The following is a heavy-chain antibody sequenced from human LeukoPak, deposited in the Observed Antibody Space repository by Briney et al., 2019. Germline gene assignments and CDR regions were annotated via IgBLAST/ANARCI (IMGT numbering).Heavy chain of an antibody. J-gene: IGHJ4*02. Sequence: PGGSLRLSCAASGFTFSSYGMHWVRQAPGKGLEWVAFIRYDGTNKYYADSVKGRFTISRDNSKNTLYLQMNSLRAEDTAVYYCAKDRESNIVLVPAAVDYWGQGNLVTVSS. CDR2: IRYDGTNK. CDR3: AKDRESNIVLVPAAVDY. D-gene: IGHD2-2*01. V-gene: IGHV3-30*02. CDR1: GFTFSSYG.